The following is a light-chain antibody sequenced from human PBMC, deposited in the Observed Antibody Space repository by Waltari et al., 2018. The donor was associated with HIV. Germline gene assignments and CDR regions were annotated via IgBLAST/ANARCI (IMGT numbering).Light chain of an antibody. Sequence: DIQLTQSPSSLSASVGDRVTITCRASQNINNWLAWYQQKPGETPKFLIYRASTLESGVPSRFSGRGSGTEFSLTISSLQPEDFAIYYCQQYKSYPVTFGRGT. CDR3: QQYKSYPVT. V-gene: IGKV1-5*03. CDR2: RAS. CDR1: QNINNW. J-gene: IGKJ2*01.